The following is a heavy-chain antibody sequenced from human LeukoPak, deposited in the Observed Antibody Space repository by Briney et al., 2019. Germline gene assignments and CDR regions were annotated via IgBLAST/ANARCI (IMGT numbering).Heavy chain of an antibody. CDR1: GFTFNDYG. Sequence: GGSLRLSCAATGFTFNDYGMHWVGQPPGKGLEWVSSINWNGGGTDYADSVKGRFTISRDNAKNSLYLQLSSLRPEDTALYYCAKHMRATNTYSFFGLDVWGQGTTVTVSS. J-gene: IGHJ6*02. CDR3: AKHMRATNTYSFFGLDV. V-gene: IGHV3-9*01. CDR2: INWNGGGT. D-gene: IGHD1-26*01.